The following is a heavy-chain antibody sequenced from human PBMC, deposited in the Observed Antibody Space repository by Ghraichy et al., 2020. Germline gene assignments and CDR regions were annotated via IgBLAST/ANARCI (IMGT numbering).Heavy chain of an antibody. CDR3: ARDPSNGQYSGYDDY. V-gene: IGHV1-69*13. Sequence: SVKVSCKASGGTFSSYAISWVRQAPGQGLEWMGGIIPIFGTANYAQKFQGRVTITADESTSTAYMELSSLRSEDTAVYYCARDPSNGQYSGYDDYWGQGTLVTVSS. CDR1: GGTFSSYA. CDR2: IIPIFGTA. J-gene: IGHJ4*02. D-gene: IGHD5-12*01.